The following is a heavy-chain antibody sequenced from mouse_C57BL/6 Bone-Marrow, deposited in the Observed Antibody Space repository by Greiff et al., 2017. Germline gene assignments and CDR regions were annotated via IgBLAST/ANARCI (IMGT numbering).Heavy chain of an antibody. CDR2: IDPSDSYT. V-gene: IGHV1-69*01. D-gene: IGHD1-1*01. J-gene: IGHJ4*01. CDR3: ARSHYYYGSSYAMDY. CDR1: GYTFTSYW. Sequence: QVQLQQSGAELVMPGASVKLSCKASGYTFTSYWMHWVKQRPGQGLEWIGEIDPSDSYTNYNQKSKGKSTLTVDKSSSTAYMQLSSLTSEDSAVYYCARSHYYYGSSYAMDYWGQGTSVTVSS.